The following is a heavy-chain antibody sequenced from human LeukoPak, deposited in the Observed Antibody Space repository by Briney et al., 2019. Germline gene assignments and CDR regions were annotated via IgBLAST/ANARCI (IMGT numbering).Heavy chain of an antibody. CDR3: ARVEGTSVTTYRGWFDP. Sequence: SETLSLTCTVSGGSISTSSYYWGWVRQPPGKGLEWIGNIFYSGSTYYSPSLRSRVTISVDTSKNQFSLKLSSVTAADTAVYYCARVEGTSVTTYRGWFDPWGQGTLVTVSS. D-gene: IGHD4-17*01. J-gene: IGHJ5*02. CDR1: GGSISTSSYY. CDR2: IFYSGST. V-gene: IGHV4-39*07.